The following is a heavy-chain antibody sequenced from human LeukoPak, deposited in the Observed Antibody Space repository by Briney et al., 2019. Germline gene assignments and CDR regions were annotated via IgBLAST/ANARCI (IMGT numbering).Heavy chain of an antibody. J-gene: IGHJ4*02. V-gene: IGHV3-33*08. Sequence: PGGSLRLSCAASGFTFNTYGMHWVRQAPGQGLEWVAAIWFDGSVKHYSDAVKGRFTISRDNSKNTLYLQMNSLSVEDTAVYYCAREATWGQWYFDHWGQGTPVTVSS. D-gene: IGHD6-19*01. CDR1: GFTFNTYG. CDR2: IWFDGSVK. CDR3: AREATWGQWYFDH.